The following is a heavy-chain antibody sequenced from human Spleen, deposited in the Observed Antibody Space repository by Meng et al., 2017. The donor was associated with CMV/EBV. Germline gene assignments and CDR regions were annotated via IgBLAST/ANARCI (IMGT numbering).Heavy chain of an antibody. V-gene: IGHV4-4*02. CDR2: VYHGGST. CDR3: ARIERRRILKYCGSDCSTTDY. Sequence: SRWWKWVRQVPGKRMEWIGEVYHGGSTNYSPSLKSRVTISVGKFKSQFSLKLGSVTAADTAVYYCARIERRRILKYCGSDCSTTDYWGQGTLVTVSS. CDR1: SRW. J-gene: IGHJ4*02. D-gene: IGHD2-21*02.